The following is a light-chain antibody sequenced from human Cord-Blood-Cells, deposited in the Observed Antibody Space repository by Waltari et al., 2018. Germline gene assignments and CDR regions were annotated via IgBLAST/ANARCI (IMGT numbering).Light chain of an antibody. CDR2: NVS. J-gene: IGLJ3*02. CDR3: SSYTSISAWV. Sequence: SALTHPASVSRSPGQSVTISRSPALSDVGGYDYVIWYQQYPGTAHQLMIYNVSKQPAGVASRFSCSKSGNAASLTIAGLQAEDEADYYYSSYTSISAWVFGGGTKLTVL. CDR1: LSDVGGYDY. V-gene: IGLV2-14*01.